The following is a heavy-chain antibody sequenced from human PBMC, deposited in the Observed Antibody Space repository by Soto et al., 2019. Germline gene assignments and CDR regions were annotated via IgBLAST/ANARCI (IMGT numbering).Heavy chain of an antibody. CDR1: GGSISSGGYY. D-gene: IGHD4-17*01. CDR3: ARTETTVTTDALDI. J-gene: IGHJ3*02. CDR2: IYYSGST. Sequence: SETLSLTCTVSGGSISSGGYYWSWIRQHPGKGLEWIGYIYYSGSTYYNPSLKSRVTISVDTSKNQFSLKLSSVTAADTAVYYCARTETTVTTDALDIWGQGIMVTVSS. V-gene: IGHV4-31*03.